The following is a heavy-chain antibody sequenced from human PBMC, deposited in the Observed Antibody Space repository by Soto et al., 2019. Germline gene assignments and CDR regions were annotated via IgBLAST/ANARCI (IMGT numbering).Heavy chain of an antibody. V-gene: IGHV1-18*04. J-gene: IGHJ6*02. D-gene: IGHD3-10*01. CDR2: ISGYNGNT. CDR3: ARSGKYYYASGSPYYYGMDV. CDR1: GYTFTSYG. Sequence: QVQLVQSGAEVKKPGASVTVSCKASGYTFTSYGVSWVRQAPGQGLEWMGWISGYNGNTNYAQKLQGRVTMTTDTSTSTAYMELRSLRSDDTAVYYCARSGKYYYASGSPYYYGMDVWGQGITVTVSS.